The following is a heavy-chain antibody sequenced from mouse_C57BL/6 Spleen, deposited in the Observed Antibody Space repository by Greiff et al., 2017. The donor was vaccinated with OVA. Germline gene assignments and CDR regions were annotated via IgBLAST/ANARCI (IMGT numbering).Heavy chain of an antibody. V-gene: IGHV1-59*01. CDR3: ARGDGYPYYFDY. CDR2: IDPSDSYT. D-gene: IGHD2-3*01. CDR1: GYTFTSYW. Sequence: QVQLQQPGAELVRPGTSVKLSCKASGYTFTSYWMHWVKQRPGQGLEWIGVIDPSDSYTNYNQKFKGKATLTVDTSSSTAYMQLSSLTSEVSAVYYCARGDGYPYYFDYWGQGTTLTVSS. J-gene: IGHJ2*01.